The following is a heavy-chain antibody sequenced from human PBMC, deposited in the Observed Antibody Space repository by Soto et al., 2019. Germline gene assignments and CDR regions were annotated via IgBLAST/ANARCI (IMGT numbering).Heavy chain of an antibody. V-gene: IGHV3-48*03. Sequence: PGGSLRLSCAASGFTFSSYEMSWVRQAPGKGLEWVSYISSSGSTIYYADSVKGRFTISRDNAKNSLYLQMNSLRAEDTAVYYCARAPKGVINWFEPWGQGTLVTVPQ. CDR1: GFTFSSYE. J-gene: IGHJ5*02. D-gene: IGHD3-16*01. CDR2: ISSSGSTI. CDR3: ARAPKGVINWFEP.